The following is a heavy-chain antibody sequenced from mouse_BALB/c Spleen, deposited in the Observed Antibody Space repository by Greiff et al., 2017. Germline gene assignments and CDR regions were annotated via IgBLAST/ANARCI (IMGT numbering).Heavy chain of an antibody. CDR2: ILPGSGST. Sequence: VQLQQSGAELMKPGASVKISCKATGYTFSSYWIEWVKQRPGHGLEWIGVILPGSGSTNYNEKFKGKATITADTASNTTYIQLSSLTSEDSAVYYCARRYCGYVGYFDYWGQGTTLTVSA. V-gene: IGHV1-9*01. CDR1: GYTFSSYW. CDR3: ARRYCGYVGYFDY. D-gene: IGHD1-2*01. J-gene: IGHJ2*01.